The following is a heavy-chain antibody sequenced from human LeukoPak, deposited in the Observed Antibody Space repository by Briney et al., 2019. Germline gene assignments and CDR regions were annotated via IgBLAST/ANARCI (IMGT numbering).Heavy chain of an antibody. Sequence: SETLSLTCTVSGGSISSGDYYWSWIRQPPGKGLEWIGYIYYSGSTYHNPSLKSRVTISVDTSKNQFSLKLSSVTAADTAVYYCATAVGGSYDYDAFDIWGQGTMVTVSS. CDR3: ATAVGGSYDYDAFDI. CDR1: GGSISSGDYY. CDR2: IYYSGST. V-gene: IGHV4-30-4*08. J-gene: IGHJ3*02. D-gene: IGHD1-26*01.